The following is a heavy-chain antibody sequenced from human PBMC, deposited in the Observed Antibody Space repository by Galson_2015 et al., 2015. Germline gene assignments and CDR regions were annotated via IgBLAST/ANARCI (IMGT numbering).Heavy chain of an antibody. CDR3: VRTYRESVDH. D-gene: IGHD1-14*01. CDR1: GFTFSSFW. J-gene: IGHJ4*02. CDR2: INNDGSGT. Sequence: SLRLSCAASGFTFSSFWMHWVRHAPGKGLVWVSRINNDGSGTTYADSVKGRFTISRDNAKNTLYLQMNSLRAEDTAVYYCVRTYRESVDHWGQGTLVTVSS. V-gene: IGHV3-74*01.